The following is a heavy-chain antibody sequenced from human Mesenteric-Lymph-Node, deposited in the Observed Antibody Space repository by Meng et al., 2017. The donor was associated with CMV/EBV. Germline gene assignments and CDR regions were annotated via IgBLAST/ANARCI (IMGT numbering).Heavy chain of an antibody. Sequence: GGSLRLSCAASGFSFASYAMSWVRQAPGKGLEWVSGISGSGGSTYYADSVKGRFSISRDNFKNTVDLQMSSLGAEDTAVYYCAKRDTSSWYSMFDYWGQGTLVTVSS. D-gene: IGHD6-13*01. J-gene: IGHJ4*02. CDR3: AKRDTSSWYSMFDY. CDR1: GFSFASYA. V-gene: IGHV3-23*01. CDR2: ISGSGGST.